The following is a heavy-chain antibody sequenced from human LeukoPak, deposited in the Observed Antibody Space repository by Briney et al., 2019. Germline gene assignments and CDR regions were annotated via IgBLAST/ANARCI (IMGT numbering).Heavy chain of an antibody. Sequence: PGGSLRLSCAASGFTFSSYWMSWVRQAPGKGLEWVANIKQDGSEKYYVDSVKGRFTISRDNAKNSPYLQMNSLRAEDTAVYYCARERRSSWYDYWGQGTLVTVSS. V-gene: IGHV3-7*01. J-gene: IGHJ4*02. CDR1: GFTFSSYW. D-gene: IGHD6-13*01. CDR3: ARERRSSWYDY. CDR2: IKQDGSEK.